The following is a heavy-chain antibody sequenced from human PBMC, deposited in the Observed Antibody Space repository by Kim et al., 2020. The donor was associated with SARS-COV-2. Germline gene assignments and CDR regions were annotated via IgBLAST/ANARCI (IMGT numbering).Heavy chain of an antibody. D-gene: IGHD1-1*01. V-gene: IGHV5-51*01. CDR2: IYPGDSDT. CDR3: ARIKRYNWNDGLYAFDI. Sequence: GESLKISCKGSGYSFTSYWIGWVRQMPGKGLEWMGIIYPGDSDTRYSPSFQGQVTISADKSISTAYLQWSSLKASDTAMYYCARIKRYNWNDGLYAFDIWGQGTMVTVSS. CDR1: GYSFTSYW. J-gene: IGHJ3*02.